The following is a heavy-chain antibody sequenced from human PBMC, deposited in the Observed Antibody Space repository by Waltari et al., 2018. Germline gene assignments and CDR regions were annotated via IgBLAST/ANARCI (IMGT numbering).Heavy chain of an antibody. CDR2: VYYSGST. CDR3: ASDSSGYNFPFDY. Sequence: HLQESGPGLVKTSETLSLTCTVSGGSMRRYHWSWIRQAPGKGLEWIGYVYYSGSTDYNPSRKSRVTMSVDSSKSQFSLNLTSVTAADTAVYYCASDSSGYNFPFDYWGQGILVTVSS. J-gene: IGHJ4*02. CDR1: GGSMRRYH. D-gene: IGHD3-22*01. V-gene: IGHV4-59*01.